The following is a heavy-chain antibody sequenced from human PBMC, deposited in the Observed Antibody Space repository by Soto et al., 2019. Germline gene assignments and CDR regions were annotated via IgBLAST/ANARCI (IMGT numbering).Heavy chain of an antibody. CDR3: ARVVMPTVPGSYYYGMDV. D-gene: IGHD4-4*01. CDR1: GGTFSSYA. J-gene: IGHJ6*02. CDR2: IIPFIGTA. V-gene: IGHV1-69*11. Sequence: SVKVSCKASGGTFSSYAISWVRQAPGQGLEWMGRIIPFIGTANYAQKFQGRVTITADESTSTAYMELTSLRSEDTAVYYCARVVMPTVPGSYYYGMDVWGQGTTVTVSS.